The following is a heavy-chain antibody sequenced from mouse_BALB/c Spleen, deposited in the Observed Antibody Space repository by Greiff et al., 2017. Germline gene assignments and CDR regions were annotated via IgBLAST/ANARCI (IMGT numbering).Heavy chain of an antibody. V-gene: IGHV3-6*02. D-gene: IGHD1-1*01. J-gene: IGHJ3*01. CDR1: GYSITSGYY. CDR2: ISYDGSN. CDR3: ARSTIYYSFAY. Sequence: EVQLQQSGPGLVKPSQSLSLTCSVTGYSITSGYYWNWIRQFPGNKLELMGYISYDGSNNYNPSLKNRISITRDTSKNQFFLKLNSVTTEDTATYYCARSTIYYSFAYWGQGTLVTVSA.